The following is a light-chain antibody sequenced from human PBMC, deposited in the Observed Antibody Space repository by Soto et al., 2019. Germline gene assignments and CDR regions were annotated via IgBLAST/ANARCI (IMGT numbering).Light chain of an antibody. CDR1: QNINNY. Sequence: DVQVTQCPSSLSASVGDRVTITWRASQNINNYLNWYQQKPGKAPKLLISVESNLQSGVPSRFSGSGSGTDFTLTISSLQPEDFATYYCQQLNSYPLTFGGGTRWIS. V-gene: IGKV1-9*01. CDR2: VES. J-gene: IGKJ4*01. CDR3: QQLNSYPLT.